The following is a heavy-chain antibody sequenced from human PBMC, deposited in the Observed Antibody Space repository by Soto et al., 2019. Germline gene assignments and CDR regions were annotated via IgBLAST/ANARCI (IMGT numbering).Heavy chain of an antibody. Sequence: QVQLQESGPGLVKPSGPLSLNCKVSGDSISSIEWWRWVRQPAGKGMEWIAEIHHSGPTNYTPSLQSRVTITVDKYNIQISLRLSTVTAADTAVYYCARGGITAVRKYYFDHCGQGTLVTVSS. D-gene: IGHD1-20*01. CDR3: ARGGITAVRKYYFDH. CDR2: IHHSGPT. CDR1: GDSISSIEW. V-gene: IGHV4-4*02. J-gene: IGHJ4*02.